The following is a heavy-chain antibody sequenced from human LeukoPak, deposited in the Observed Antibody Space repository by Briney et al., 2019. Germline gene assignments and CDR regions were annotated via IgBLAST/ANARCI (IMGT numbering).Heavy chain of an antibody. CDR1: GGSISGYY. D-gene: IGHD3-10*01. CDR3: ARDSGTTGEVKFDP. V-gene: IGHV4-59*12. J-gene: IGHJ5*02. CDR2: IYSSGST. Sequence: PSETLSLTCTVSGGSISGYYWSWLRQPPGKGLEWIAYIYSSGSTYYNPSLKSRVTMSVDTSKNKFSLKLSSVTAADTAVYYCARDSGTTGEVKFDPWGQGTLVTVSS.